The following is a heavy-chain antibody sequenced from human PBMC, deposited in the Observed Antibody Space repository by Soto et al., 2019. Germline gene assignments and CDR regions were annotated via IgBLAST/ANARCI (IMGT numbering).Heavy chain of an antibody. Sequence: QVQLVQSGAEVKNPGASVKVSCKASGYTFTSYDINWVRQATGQGLEWMGWMNPNSGNTGYAQKFQGRVTMTRNTSISTAYMELSSLRSEDTAVYYCASGDSSSWYAGYYYYYGMDVWGQGTTVTVSS. CDR1: GYTFTSYD. CDR2: MNPNSGNT. J-gene: IGHJ6*02. D-gene: IGHD6-13*01. CDR3: ASGDSSSWYAGYYYYYGMDV. V-gene: IGHV1-8*01.